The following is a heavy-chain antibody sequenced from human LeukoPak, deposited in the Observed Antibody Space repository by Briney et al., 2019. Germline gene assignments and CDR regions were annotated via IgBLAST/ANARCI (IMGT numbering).Heavy chain of an antibody. CDR1: GGSIGSGGYY. CDR2: IYYSGST. D-gene: IGHD5-24*01. CDR3: ARDYNNWYFDL. V-gene: IGHV4-31*03. J-gene: IGHJ2*01. Sequence: QVQLQESGPGLVKPSQTLSLTCTVSGGSIGSGGYYWSWIRQHPGKGLEWIGYIYYSGSTYYNPSLKSRVTISVGTSKNQCSLKRSSVNAADTAVYFCARDYNNWYFDLWGRGTLVTVSS.